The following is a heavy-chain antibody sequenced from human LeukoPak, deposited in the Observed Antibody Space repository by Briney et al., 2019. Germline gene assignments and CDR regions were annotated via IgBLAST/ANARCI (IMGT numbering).Heavy chain of an antibody. CDR3: GRGWYPVDY. J-gene: IGHJ4*02. Sequence: WGSLRLSCAASGFTVSSNYMSWVRQAPGKGLEWVSVIYSGGSTYYAGFVEGRFTISSDNSKNALYLQMNSLRAEDTTEYYCGRGWYPVDYWGQGTLVTVYS. V-gene: IGHV3-53*01. CDR2: IYSGGST. D-gene: IGHD6-19*01. CDR1: GFTVSSNY.